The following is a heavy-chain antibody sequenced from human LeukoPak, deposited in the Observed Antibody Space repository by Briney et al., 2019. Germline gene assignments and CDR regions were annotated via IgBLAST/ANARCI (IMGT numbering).Heavy chain of an antibody. Sequence: SETLSLTCTVSGGSISSYYWSWIRQPPGKGLEWIGYIYYSASTSYSPSLKSRVTISVDTSKNQFSLKLSSVIAADTAVYYCARDNEGSYFDYWGQGTLVTVSS. J-gene: IGHJ4*02. D-gene: IGHD3-10*01. CDR1: GGSISSYY. CDR2: IYYSAST. CDR3: ARDNEGSYFDY. V-gene: IGHV4-59*01.